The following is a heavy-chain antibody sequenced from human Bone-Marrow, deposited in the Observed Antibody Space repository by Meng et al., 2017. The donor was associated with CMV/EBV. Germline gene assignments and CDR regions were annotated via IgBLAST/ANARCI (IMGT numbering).Heavy chain of an antibody. J-gene: IGHJ4*02. CDR2: IVVGSGDT. D-gene: IGHD5-12*01. Sequence: SVKVSCKASGFTLTNSAIQWVRQARGQRLEWIGWIVVGSGDTNYARKFQERVAITRDMSTTTVYMELSSLSSEDTAVYYCAAVVATTDWGQGTLVTVYS. CDR3: AAVVATTD. V-gene: IGHV1-58*02. CDR1: GFTLTNSA.